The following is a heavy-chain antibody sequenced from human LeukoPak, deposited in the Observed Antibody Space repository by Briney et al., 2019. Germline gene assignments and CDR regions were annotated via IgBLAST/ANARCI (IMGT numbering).Heavy chain of an antibody. J-gene: IGHJ4*02. Sequence: GGSLRLSCAASGFIFSDYYMTWIRQTPGKGLEWLSYISDSGSTINYADSVKGRLTISRDNAKKSLFLQMNSLKAEDTAVYYCAIYYDSSGSIDHWGQGTLVTVSS. CDR1: GFIFSDYY. CDR2: ISDSGSTI. D-gene: IGHD3-22*01. V-gene: IGHV3-11*01. CDR3: AIYYDSSGSIDH.